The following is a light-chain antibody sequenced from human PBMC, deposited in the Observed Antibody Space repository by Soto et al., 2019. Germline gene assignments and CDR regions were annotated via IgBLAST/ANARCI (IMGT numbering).Light chain of an antibody. CDR1: NSNIGNNY. V-gene: IGLV1-51*01. J-gene: IGLJ1*01. Sequence: QSVLTQPPSVSAAPGQKVTISCSGSNSNIGNNYVSWYQQLPGTAPKLLIYDRSNRPSGIPDRFSGSKSGTSATLDITELQTGDEADYYCGTWDSSLSAYVFGTGTKGTVL. CDR3: GTWDSSLSAYV. CDR2: DRS.